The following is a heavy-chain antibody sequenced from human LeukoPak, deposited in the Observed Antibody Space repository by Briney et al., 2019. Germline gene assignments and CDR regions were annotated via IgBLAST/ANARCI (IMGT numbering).Heavy chain of an antibody. CDR2: IRYDGSNK. J-gene: IGHJ4*02. D-gene: IGHD3-10*01. CDR1: GFTFSSYG. V-gene: IGHV3-30*02. CDR3: AKDRTHYYGSGSYYFDY. Sequence: QSGGSLRLSCAASGFTFSSYGMHWVRQAPGKGLEWVAFIRYDGSNKYYADSVKGRFTISRDNSKNTLYLQMNSLRAEDTAVYYCAKDRTHYYGSGSYYFDYWGQGTLVTVSS.